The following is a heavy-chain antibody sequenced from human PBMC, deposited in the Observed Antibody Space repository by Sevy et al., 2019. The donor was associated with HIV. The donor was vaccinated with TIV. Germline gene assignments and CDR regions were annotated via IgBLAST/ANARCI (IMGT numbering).Heavy chain of an antibody. D-gene: IGHD2-15*01. CDR1: GGSISSGGYS. CDR2: IYHSGST. CDR3: ARVVVAATYFDY. J-gene: IGHJ4*02. Sequence: SETLSLTCAVSGGSISSGGYSWSWIRQPPGKGLEWIGYIYHSGSTYYNPSLKSRVTISVDRSKNQFSLKLSSVTAADTAVYYCARVVVAATYFDYWGQGTLVTVS. V-gene: IGHV4-30-2*01.